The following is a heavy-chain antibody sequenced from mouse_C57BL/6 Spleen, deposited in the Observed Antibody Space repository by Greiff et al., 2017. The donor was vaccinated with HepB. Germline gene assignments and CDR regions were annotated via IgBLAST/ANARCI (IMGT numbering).Heavy chain of an antibody. Sequence: EVKLVDSGGGLVQSGRSLRLSCATSGFTFSDFYMEWVRQAPGKGLEWIAASRNKANDYTTEYSASVKGRFIVSRDTSQSILYLQMNALRAEDTAIYYCARDNWDGYFDVWGTGTTVTVSS. D-gene: IGHD4-1*01. J-gene: IGHJ1*03. CDR1: GFTFSDFY. CDR3: ARDNWDGYFDV. V-gene: IGHV7-1*01. CDR2: SRNKANDYTT.